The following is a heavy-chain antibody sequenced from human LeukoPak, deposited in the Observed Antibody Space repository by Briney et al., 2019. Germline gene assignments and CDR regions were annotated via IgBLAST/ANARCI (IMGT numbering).Heavy chain of an antibody. D-gene: IGHD3-10*01. CDR1: SGPISSYY. V-gene: IGHV4-59*01. Sequence: SETLSLTCTVSSGPISSYYWSWIRQPPGKGLEWIGYIYYSGSSNYNPSLKSRVTMSVDTSKKQFSLRVSSVTAADTAVYYCARTEYYFDHWGQGTLVTVSS. J-gene: IGHJ4*02. CDR3: ARTEYYFDH. CDR2: IYYSGSS.